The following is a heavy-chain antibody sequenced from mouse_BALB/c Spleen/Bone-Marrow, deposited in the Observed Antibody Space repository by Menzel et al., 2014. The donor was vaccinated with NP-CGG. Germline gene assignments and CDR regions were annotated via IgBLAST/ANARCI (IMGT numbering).Heavy chain of an antibody. D-gene: IGHD2-4*01. V-gene: IGHV14-3*02. Sequence: EVQLQQSGAELVKPVASVKLSCTASGFNIKDTYMRWVKQRPEQGLEWIGRIDPANGNTKYDPKFQGKATITADTSSNTAYLQLSSLTSEDTAVYYCANYDYGWYFDVWGAGTTVTVSS. CDR3: ANYDYGWYFDV. CDR2: IDPANGNT. CDR1: GFNIKDTY. J-gene: IGHJ1*01.